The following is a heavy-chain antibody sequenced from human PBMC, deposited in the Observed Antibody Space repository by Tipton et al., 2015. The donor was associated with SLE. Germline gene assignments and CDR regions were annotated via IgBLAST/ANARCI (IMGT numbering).Heavy chain of an antibody. CDR2: ISGGGSST. Sequence: GSLRLSCAASGFPFRDYEMHWVRQAPGEGLEWISYISGGGSSTFYADSLKGRFTISRDNAKYSLYLQINSLRAEDTAVYYCAREGSGWDFDSWGQGTRVTVSS. V-gene: IGHV3-48*03. CDR3: AREGSGWDFDS. CDR1: GFPFRDYE. D-gene: IGHD6-19*01. J-gene: IGHJ4*02.